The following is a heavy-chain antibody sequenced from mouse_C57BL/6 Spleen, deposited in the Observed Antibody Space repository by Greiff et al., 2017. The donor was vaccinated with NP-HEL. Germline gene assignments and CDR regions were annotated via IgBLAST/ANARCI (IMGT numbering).Heavy chain of an antibody. Sequence: EVKLMESGGGLVKPGGSLKLSCAASGFTFSDYGMHWVRQAPEKGLEWVAYISSGSSTIYYADTVKGRFTISRDNAKNTLFLQMTSLRSEDTAMYYCARPYYSNEAWFAYWGQGTLVTVSA. CDR1: GFTFSDYG. CDR2: ISSGSSTI. V-gene: IGHV5-17*01. D-gene: IGHD2-5*01. CDR3: ARPYYSNEAWFAY. J-gene: IGHJ3*01.